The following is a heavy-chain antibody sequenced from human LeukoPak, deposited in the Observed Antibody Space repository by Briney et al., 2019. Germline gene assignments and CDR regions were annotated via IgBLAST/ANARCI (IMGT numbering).Heavy chain of an antibody. V-gene: IGHV3-33*01. CDR2: WDDGSNK. D-gene: IGHD3-22*01. CDR3: ARETDYYDSSTDAFDI. Sequence: WDDGSNKYYADSVKGRFTISRDNSKNTLYLQMNSLRAEDTAVYYCARETDYYDSSTDAFDIWGQGTMVTVSS. J-gene: IGHJ3*02.